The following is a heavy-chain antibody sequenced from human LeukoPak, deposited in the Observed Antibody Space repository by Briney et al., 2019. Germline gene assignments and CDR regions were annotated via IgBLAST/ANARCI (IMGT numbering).Heavy chain of an antibody. Sequence: GRSLRLSCAASGFTFSSYGMHWVRQAPGKGLEWVAVIWYDGSNKYYADSVKGRFTISRDNCKNTLYLQMNSLRAEDTAVYYCARDVSLFYYWGQGTLVTVSS. D-gene: IGHD3-3*02. J-gene: IGHJ4*02. V-gene: IGHV3-33*01. CDR1: GFTFSSYG. CDR2: IWYDGSNK. CDR3: ARDVSLFYY.